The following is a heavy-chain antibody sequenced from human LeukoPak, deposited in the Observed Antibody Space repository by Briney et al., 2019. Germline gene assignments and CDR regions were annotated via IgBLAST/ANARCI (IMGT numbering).Heavy chain of an antibody. J-gene: IGHJ4*02. CDR3: ARSILGYDILTGRILFPAGGYYFDY. V-gene: IGHV4-39*02. CDR1: GGSIDSSGYY. CDR2: IYNSGST. D-gene: IGHD3-9*01. Sequence: SETLSLTCAVSGGSIDSSGYYWGWIRQPPGKGLEWIATIYNSGSTYYNPSLKSRVTISVDTSNNYFSLRLRSVTAADTAVYYCARSILGYDILTGRILFPAGGYYFDYWGQGTLVTVSS.